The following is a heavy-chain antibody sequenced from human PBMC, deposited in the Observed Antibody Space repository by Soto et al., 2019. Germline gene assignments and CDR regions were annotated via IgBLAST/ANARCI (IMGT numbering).Heavy chain of an antibody. CDR1: GFTFSTYS. J-gene: IGHJ6*02. CDR2: IYGNGGGK. V-gene: IGHV3-23*01. D-gene: IGHD3-9*01. CDR3: AKDNRDYDILTGYFVHGMDV. Sequence: PGGSLRLSCVGSGFTFSTYSMNWVRQAPGKGLEWVAGIYGNGGGKFYADSVKGRFTISRDNSKNTLYLQMNSLRAEDTAVYYCAKDNRDYDILTGYFVHGMDVWGQGTTVTAP.